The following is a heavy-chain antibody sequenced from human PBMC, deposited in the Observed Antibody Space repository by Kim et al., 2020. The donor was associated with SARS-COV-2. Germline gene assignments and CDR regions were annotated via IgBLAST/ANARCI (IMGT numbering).Heavy chain of an antibody. CDR1: GFTVSSNY. V-gene: IGHV3-53*04. Sequence: GGSLRLSCAASGFTVSSNYMSWVRQAPGKGLEWVSVIYSGGSTYYADSVKGRFTISRHNSKNTLYLQMNSLRAEDTAVYYCARSLYPWGRASERYYYYYGMDVWGQGTTVTVSS. D-gene: IGHD2-2*02. CDR3: ARSLYPWGRASERYYYYYGMDV. J-gene: IGHJ6*02. CDR2: IYSGGST.